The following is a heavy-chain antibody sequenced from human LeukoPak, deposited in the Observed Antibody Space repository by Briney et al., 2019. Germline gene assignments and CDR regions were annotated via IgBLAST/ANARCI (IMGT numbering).Heavy chain of an antibody. CDR1: GFTFSTYL. CDR3: AKNKQQLDNWFDP. D-gene: IGHD6-13*01. Sequence: GGSLRLSCAASGFTFSTYLMNWVRQAPGRGLQWVSSTYIAGKTFHADSVKGRFTISRDNSKNTLYLQMNSLRAEDTAVYYCAKNKQQLDNWFDPWGQGTLVTVSS. CDR2: TYIAGKT. V-gene: IGHV3-23*05. J-gene: IGHJ5*02.